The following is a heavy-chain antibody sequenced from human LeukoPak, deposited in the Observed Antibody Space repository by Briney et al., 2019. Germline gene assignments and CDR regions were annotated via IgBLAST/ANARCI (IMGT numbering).Heavy chain of an antibody. Sequence: GGSLRLSCAASGFTFSSYGMSWVRQAPGKGLEWVSAISGSGGGTYYADSVKGRFTISRDNSKNTLYLQMNSLRAEDTAVYYCAKWDTYYDSSGYYFYWGQGTLVTVSS. CDR1: GFTFSSYG. D-gene: IGHD3-22*01. V-gene: IGHV3-23*01. CDR2: ISGSGGGT. J-gene: IGHJ4*02. CDR3: AKWDTYYDSSGYYFY.